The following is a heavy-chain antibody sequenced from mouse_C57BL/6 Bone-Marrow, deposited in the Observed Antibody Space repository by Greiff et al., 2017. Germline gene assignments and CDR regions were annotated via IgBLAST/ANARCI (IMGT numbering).Heavy chain of an antibody. CDR2: ISSGSSTL. V-gene: IGHV5-17*02. Sequence: EVKLMESGGGLVQPGGSRKLSCAASGFTFSSFGMHWVRQAPEKGLEWVAYISSGSSTLYTADTEKGRFTISRDNPKNTMFLQLTSLRSEDTAMYCCASRGYDSSYWYFGVWGAGTTVIVSS. J-gene: IGHJ1*01. D-gene: IGHD1-1*01. CDR1: GFTFSSFG. CDR3: ASRGYDSSYWYFGV.